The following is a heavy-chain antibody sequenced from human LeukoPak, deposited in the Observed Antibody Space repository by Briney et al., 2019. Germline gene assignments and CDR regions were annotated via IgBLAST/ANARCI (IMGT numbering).Heavy chain of an antibody. CDR2: ISTDGSST. CDR1: GFTFSNYW. J-gene: IGHJ4*02. CDR3: GRGFALVPAGIPDY. Sequence: PGGSLRLSCAASGFTFSNYWMHWVRQAPGEGLVWVSRISTDGSSTTYADSVKGRFTISRGNAKNTLYLQMNSLRAEDTAIYYCGRGFALVPAGIPDYWGQGILVTVSS. D-gene: IGHD2-2*01. V-gene: IGHV3-74*01.